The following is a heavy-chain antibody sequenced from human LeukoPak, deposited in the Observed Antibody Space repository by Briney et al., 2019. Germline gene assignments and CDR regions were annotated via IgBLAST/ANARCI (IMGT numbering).Heavy chain of an antibody. Sequence: KYGGSLKISCMGSGYSFTSYWIGWMRQMPGKGLEWMWMIYPGDSDTRYSPSFQGQVTSSPDKAISTAYLQWRSLKASDTAMYYCARKERVVAYDDFDIWRQGTMATVS. J-gene: IGHJ3*02. D-gene: IGHD2-15*01. V-gene: IGHV5-51*01. CDR3: ARKERVVAYDDFDI. CDR2: IYPGDSDT. CDR1: GYSFTSYW.